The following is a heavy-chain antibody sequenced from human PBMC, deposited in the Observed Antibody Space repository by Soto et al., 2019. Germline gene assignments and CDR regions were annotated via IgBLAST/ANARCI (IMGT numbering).Heavy chain of an antibody. J-gene: IGHJ4*02. CDR3: ARCSVGSPLDY. CDR2: INPGDSDT. Sequence: PGESLKSSCKGSGYSFTSYWIAWVRQMPGKGLEWMGIINPGDSDTRYSPSFQGQVTMSTDKSISTAYLQWSSLQASDTALYYCARCSVGSPLDYWGLGALVTVSS. CDR1: GYSFTSYW. V-gene: IGHV5-51*01.